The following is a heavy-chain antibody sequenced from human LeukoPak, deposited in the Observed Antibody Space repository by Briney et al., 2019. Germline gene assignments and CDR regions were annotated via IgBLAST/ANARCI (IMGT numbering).Heavy chain of an antibody. CDR1: GFTFSTYG. V-gene: IGHV3-33*01. J-gene: IGHJ4*02. CDR2: IWYDGSNK. CDR3: ARGPKYYYDDSAYYYGYFDY. Sequence: GGSLRLSCAASGFTFSTYGIHWVRQAPGKGLEWVAVIWYDGSNKFFADSVKGRFTISRDNSKNMVYPQMNSLRSEDTAVYYCARGPKYYYDDSAYYYGYFDYWGQGTLVTVSS. D-gene: IGHD3-22*01.